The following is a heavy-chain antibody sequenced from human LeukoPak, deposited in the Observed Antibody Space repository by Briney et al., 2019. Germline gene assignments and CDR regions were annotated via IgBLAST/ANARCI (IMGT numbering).Heavy chain of an antibody. J-gene: IGHJ4*02. CDR3: VAAGFDY. CDR1: GFTFSYYT. CDR2: ISYDGSNN. Sequence: PGGSLRLSCAASGFTFSYYTMHWVRQAPGKGLEWVAVISYDGSNNYYADSLKGRFTISRDNSKNTLYLQMNSLRAEDTAVYYCVAAGFDYWGQGALVTVSS. V-gene: IGHV3-30-3*01.